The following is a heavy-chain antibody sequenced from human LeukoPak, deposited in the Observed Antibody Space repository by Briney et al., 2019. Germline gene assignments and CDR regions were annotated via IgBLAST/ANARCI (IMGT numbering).Heavy chain of an antibody. J-gene: IGHJ3*02. V-gene: IGHV1-2*02. CDR2: INPNSGGT. D-gene: IGHD2/OR15-2a*01. CDR1: GYTFTGYY. Sequence: ASVKVSCKASGYTFTGYYMHWVRQAPGRGLEWMGWINPNSGGTNYAQKFQGRVTMTRDTSISTAYMELSRLRSDDTAVYYCASLSLSPGGAFDIWGQGTMVTVSS. CDR3: ASLSLSPGGAFDI.